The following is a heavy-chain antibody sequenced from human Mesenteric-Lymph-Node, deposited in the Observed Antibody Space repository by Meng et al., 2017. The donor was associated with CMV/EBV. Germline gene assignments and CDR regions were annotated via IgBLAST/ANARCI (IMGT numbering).Heavy chain of an antibody. D-gene: IGHD5-18*01. CDR2: ISGSGGTT. Sequence: GESLKISCAASGFTFNTYAMTWVRQAPGKGLEWVSTISGSGGTTYYADSVKGRFTISRDNSKNTLYLQMNSLRAEDTAVYYCAKTPRRGYSYGYYFDYWGQGTLVTVSS. V-gene: IGHV3-23*01. CDR1: GFTFNTYA. CDR3: AKTPRRGYSYGYYFDY. J-gene: IGHJ4*02.